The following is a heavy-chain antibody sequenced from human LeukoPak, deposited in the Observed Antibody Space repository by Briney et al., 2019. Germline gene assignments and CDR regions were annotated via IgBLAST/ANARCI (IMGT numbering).Heavy chain of an antibody. Sequence: ASVKVSCKASGCTFTGYYMHWVRQAPGQGLEWMGWINPNSGGTNYAQKFQGRVTMTRDTSISTAYMELSRLRSDDTAVYYCARDHGSGGGFDYWGQGTLVTVSS. V-gene: IGHV1-2*02. D-gene: IGHD3-10*01. CDR1: GCTFTGYY. J-gene: IGHJ4*02. CDR3: ARDHGSGGGFDY. CDR2: INPNSGGT.